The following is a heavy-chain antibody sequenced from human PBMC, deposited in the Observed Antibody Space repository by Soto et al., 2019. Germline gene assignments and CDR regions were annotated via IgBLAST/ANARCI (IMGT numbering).Heavy chain of an antibody. J-gene: IGHJ5*02. V-gene: IGHV3-21*01. CDR1: GFTFSSYS. CDR2: ISSSSSYI. D-gene: IGHD3-9*01. CDR3: ARDPTDYDILTGYNWFDP. Sequence: GGSLRLSCAASGFTFSSYSKNWVRQAPGKGLEWVSSISSSSSYIYYADSVKGRFTISRDNAKNSLYLQMNSLRAEDTAVYYCARDPTDYDILTGYNWFDPWGQGTLVTVSS.